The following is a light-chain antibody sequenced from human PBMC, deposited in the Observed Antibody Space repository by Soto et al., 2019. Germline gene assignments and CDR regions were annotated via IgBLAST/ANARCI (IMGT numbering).Light chain of an antibody. CDR3: QSYDSSLSGSGV. Sequence: QSVLTQPPSVSGAPGQRVTISYTGSSSNIGAGYDVHWYQQLPGTAPKLLIYGNSNRPSGVPDRFSGSKSGTSASLAITGLQADDEADYYCQSYDSSLSGSGVFGGGTKVTAL. CDR1: SSNIGAGYD. CDR2: GNS. V-gene: IGLV1-40*01. J-gene: IGLJ2*01.